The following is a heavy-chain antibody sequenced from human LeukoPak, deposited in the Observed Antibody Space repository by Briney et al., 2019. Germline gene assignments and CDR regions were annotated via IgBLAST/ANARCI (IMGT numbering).Heavy chain of an antibody. CDR1: GFTFSSYW. D-gene: IGHD6-19*01. CDR2: IKQDGSEK. CDR3: ARANIAVAGTVPLNY. Sequence: GGSLRLSCAASGFTFSSYWMSWVRQAPGKGLEWVANIKQDGSEKYYVDSVKGRFTISRDNAKNSLYLQMNSLRAGDTAVYYCARANIAVAGTVPLNYWGQGTLVTVSS. J-gene: IGHJ4*02. V-gene: IGHV3-7*01.